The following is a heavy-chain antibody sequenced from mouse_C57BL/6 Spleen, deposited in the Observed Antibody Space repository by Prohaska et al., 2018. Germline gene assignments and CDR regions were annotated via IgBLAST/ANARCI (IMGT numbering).Heavy chain of an antibody. Sequence: EVQLQQSGAELVKPGASVKLSCTASGFNIKDYYMHWVKQRTEQGLEWIGRIDPEDGETEYAPKFQDKPTITADTSANTAYMQLSSLTSEDTAVYYCARSGDGYDYWGQGTTLTVSS. CDR2: IDPEDGET. D-gene: IGHD2-3*01. J-gene: IGHJ2*01. CDR3: ARSGDGYDY. V-gene: IGHV14-2*01. CDR1: GFNIKDYY.